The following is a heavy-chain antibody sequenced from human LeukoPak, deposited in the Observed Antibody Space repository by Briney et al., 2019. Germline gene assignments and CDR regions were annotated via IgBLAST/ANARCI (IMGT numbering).Heavy chain of an antibody. Sequence: SVKVSCKASGYTFTGYYMHWVRQAPGQGLEWMEWIKPKSGGTNYAQKFQGRVTMTRDTSISTAYMELSRLRSDDTAVYYCARDIAVAGHDAFDIWGQGTMVTVSS. CDR1: GYTFTGYY. V-gene: IGHV1-2*02. D-gene: IGHD6-19*01. CDR2: IKPKSGGT. CDR3: ARDIAVAGHDAFDI. J-gene: IGHJ3*02.